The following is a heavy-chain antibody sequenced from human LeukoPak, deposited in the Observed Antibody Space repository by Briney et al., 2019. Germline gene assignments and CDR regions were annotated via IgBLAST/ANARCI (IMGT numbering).Heavy chain of an antibody. Sequence: SETLSLTCTVSGCSISSYYWSWIRQPPGKGLEWIGYIYYSGSTNYNPSLKSRVTISVDTSKNQFSLKLSSVTAADTAVYHCASGSRTAGSFDYWGQGTLVTVSS. CDR3: ASGSRTAGSFDY. CDR1: GCSISSYY. CDR2: IYYSGST. D-gene: IGHD2-15*01. V-gene: IGHV4-59*08. J-gene: IGHJ4*02.